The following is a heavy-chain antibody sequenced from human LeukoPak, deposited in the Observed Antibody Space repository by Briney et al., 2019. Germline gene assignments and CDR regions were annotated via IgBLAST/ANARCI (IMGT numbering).Heavy chain of an antibody. J-gene: IGHJ4*02. V-gene: IGHV3-66*02. CDR2: IYSGGST. CDR1: GFTVSRNY. D-gene: IGHD6-19*01. CDR3: ARDGSSGWSGIDY. Sequence: PGGSLRLSCAASGFTVSRNYMSWVRQAPGKGLEWVSVIYSGGSTYYADYVKGRFTISRDNVKNTLYLQMNSLRVEDTAVYYCARDGSSGWSGIDYWGQGTLVTVSS.